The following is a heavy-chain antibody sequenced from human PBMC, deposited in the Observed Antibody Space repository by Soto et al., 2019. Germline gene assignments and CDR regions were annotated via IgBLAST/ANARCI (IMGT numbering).Heavy chain of an antibody. V-gene: IGHV3-30*18. CDR1: GFTFSSYG. D-gene: IGHD1-26*01. J-gene: IGHJ4*02. Sequence: QVQLVESGGGVVQPGRSLRLSCAASGFTFSSYGMHWVRQAPGKGLEWVAVISYDGSNKYYADSMKGRFTISRDNSKNTLYLQMNSLRAEDTAVYYCAKEAVGATPDYWGQGTLVTVSS. CDR3: AKEAVGATPDY. CDR2: ISYDGSNK.